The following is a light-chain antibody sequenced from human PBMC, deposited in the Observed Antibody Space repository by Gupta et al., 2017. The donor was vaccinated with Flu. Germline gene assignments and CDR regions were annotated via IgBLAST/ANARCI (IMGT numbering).Light chain of an antibody. V-gene: IGLV2-14*01. J-gene: IGLJ3*02. CDR2: EVT. Sequence: QSASTPPASVSGSPGPSISIYCTGTSIDFGGYNFVSWYQQHPGKAPKLIIYEVTNRPSAVSNRVSGSKSGNTASLTISGLQAEDESNYYCSSYTSNRGVFGGGTELTVL. CDR3: SSYTSNRGV. CDR1: SIDFGGYNF.